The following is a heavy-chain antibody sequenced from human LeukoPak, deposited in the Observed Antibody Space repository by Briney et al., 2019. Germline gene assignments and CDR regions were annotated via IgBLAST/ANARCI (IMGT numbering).Heavy chain of an antibody. Sequence: ASVKVSCKASGGTFISYAISWVRQAPGQGLEWMGGIIPIFGTANYAQKFQGRVTITADESTSTAYMELSSLRSEDTAVYYCAGGSTVTTVDYWGQGTLVTVSS. CDR3: AGGSTVTTVDY. V-gene: IGHV1-69*13. CDR1: GGTFISYA. J-gene: IGHJ4*02. D-gene: IGHD4-17*01. CDR2: IIPIFGTA.